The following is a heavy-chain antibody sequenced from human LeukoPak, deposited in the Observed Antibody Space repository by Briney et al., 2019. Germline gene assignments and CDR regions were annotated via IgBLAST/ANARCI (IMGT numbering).Heavy chain of an antibody. CDR3: ASPSYDFWGGQILLDYYYYMDV. V-gene: IGHV1-69*04. J-gene: IGHJ6*03. D-gene: IGHD3-3*01. CDR2: IIPILGIA. CDR1: GGTFSSYA. Sequence: ASVKVSCKASGGTFSSYAISWVRQAPGQGLEWMGRIIPILGIANYAQKFQGRVTITTDESTSTAYMELSSLRSEDTAVYYCASPSYDFWGGQILLDYYYYMDVWGKGTTVTVSS.